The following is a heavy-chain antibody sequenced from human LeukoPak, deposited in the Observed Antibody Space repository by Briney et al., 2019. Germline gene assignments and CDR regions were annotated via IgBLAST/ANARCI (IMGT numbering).Heavy chain of an antibody. CDR2: INHSGST. J-gene: IGHJ4*02. CDR3: ARGPGGYSSSWYFDY. V-gene: IGHV4-34*01. CDR1: GGSFSGYY. D-gene: IGHD6-13*01. Sequence: SETLSLTCAVYGGSFSGYYWSWIRQPPGKGLEWIGEINHSGSTNYNPSLKSRVTISVDTSKNQFSLKLSSVTAADTAAYYCARGPGGYSSSWYFDYWGQGTLVTVSS.